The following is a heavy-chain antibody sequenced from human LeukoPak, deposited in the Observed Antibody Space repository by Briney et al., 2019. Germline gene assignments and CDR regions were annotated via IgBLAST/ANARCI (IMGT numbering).Heavy chain of an antibody. V-gene: IGHV4-59*01. CDR3: ARMYYYGSGPWYFDY. Sequence: PSETLSLTCTVSGGSISSYYWSWIRQPPGKGLEWIGYIYYSGSTNYNPSLKSRVTISVDTSKNQFSLKLSSVTAADTAVYYCARMYYYGSGPWYFDYWGQGTLATVSS. CDR2: IYYSGST. D-gene: IGHD3-10*01. J-gene: IGHJ4*02. CDR1: GGSISSYY.